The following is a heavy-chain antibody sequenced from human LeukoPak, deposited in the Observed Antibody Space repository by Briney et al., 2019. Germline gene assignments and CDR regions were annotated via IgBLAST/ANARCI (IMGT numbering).Heavy chain of an antibody. Sequence: PGGSLRLSCVASGFTFKNYVMNWVRQAPGKGLEWLATIYGSGVSISYDDSVKGRFTISRDNSNNYLYLQMNSLRAEDTAMYYCAKDLGWELPAEAYWGQGILVTVSS. CDR3: AKDLGWELPAEAY. V-gene: IGHV3-23*01. D-gene: IGHD1-26*01. CDR1: GFTFKNYV. CDR2: IYGSGVSI. J-gene: IGHJ4*02.